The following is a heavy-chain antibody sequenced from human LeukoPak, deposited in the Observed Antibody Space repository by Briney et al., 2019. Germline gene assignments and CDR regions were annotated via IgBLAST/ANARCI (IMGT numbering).Heavy chain of an antibody. J-gene: IGHJ4*02. D-gene: IGHD6-13*01. CDR2: IKQDGSEK. CDR1: GFTFTSYW. V-gene: IGHV3-7*01. Sequence: GGSLRLSCAASGFTFTSYWMSWVRQAPGKGLEWVANIKQDGSEKNYVDSVKGRFPISRDNAKKSLYLQMSSLRAEDTAVYYCTREGITAAVDYWGQGTLVTVSS. CDR3: TREGITAAVDY.